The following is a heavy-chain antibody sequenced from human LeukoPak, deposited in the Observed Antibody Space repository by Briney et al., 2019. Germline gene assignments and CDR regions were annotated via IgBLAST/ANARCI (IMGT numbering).Heavy chain of an antibody. D-gene: IGHD6-13*01. V-gene: IGHV3-74*01. CDR2: INSDGSTT. J-gene: IGHJ6*02. Sequence: GGSLRLSCAASGFTFTNYWMHWVRQAPGKGLVWVSHINSDGSTTNYPASVRGRFTISRDNAKNSLYLQMNSLRAEETAVYYCARLRPYSSTWYAYYGMDVWGQGTTVTVSS. CDR3: ARLRPYSSTWYAYYGMDV. CDR1: GFTFTNYW.